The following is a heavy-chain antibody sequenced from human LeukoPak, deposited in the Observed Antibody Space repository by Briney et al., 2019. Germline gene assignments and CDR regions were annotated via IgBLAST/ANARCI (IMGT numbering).Heavy chain of an antibody. J-gene: IGHJ3*02. V-gene: IGHV4-59*01. D-gene: IGHD1-1*01. Sequence: SETLSLTCTVSGGSISSYYWGWIRQPPGKGLEWIGYIYSSGRTNYNPSLKSRVTISVDTSKNQFSLKLSAGTAADPAVYYCARYDSSTSKDAFDIWGQGTMVIVSS. CDR1: GGSISSYY. CDR2: IYSSGRT. CDR3: ARYDSSTSKDAFDI.